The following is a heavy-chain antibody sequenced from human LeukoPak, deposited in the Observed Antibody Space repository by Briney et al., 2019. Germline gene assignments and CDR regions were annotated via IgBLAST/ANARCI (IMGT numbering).Heavy chain of an antibody. J-gene: IGHJ4*02. CDR3: ARGTTYSGYEFDS. V-gene: IGHV3-53*01. Sequence: GGSLRLSCAASAFTVSSNYMSWVRQAPGKGLEWVSVIYSGGSTYYADSVKGRFTISRDNSKNTLYLQMNSLRAEDTAVYYCARGTTYSGYEFDSWGQGTLVTVSS. CDR2: IYSGGST. D-gene: IGHD5-12*01. CDR1: AFTVSSNY.